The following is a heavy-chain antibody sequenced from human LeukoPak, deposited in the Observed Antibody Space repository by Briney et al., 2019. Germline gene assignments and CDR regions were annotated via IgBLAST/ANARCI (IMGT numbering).Heavy chain of an antibody. V-gene: IGHV3-48*01. Sequence: QPGGSLRLSCAASGFTFSRYSMNWVRQAPGKGLEWVSYISSDSGIISYADSVKGRFTISRDNARNSLYLQMNSLRAEDTAVYYCARDVNWAFDYWGQGNLVTVSS. CDR1: GFTFSRYS. CDR2: ISSDSGII. J-gene: IGHJ4*02. D-gene: IGHD7-27*01. CDR3: ARDVNWAFDY.